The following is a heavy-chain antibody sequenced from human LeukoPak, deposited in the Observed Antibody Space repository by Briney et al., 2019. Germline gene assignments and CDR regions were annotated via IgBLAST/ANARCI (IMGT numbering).Heavy chain of an antibody. CDR3: ARTDSYGYVHDY. D-gene: IGHD5-18*01. CDR1: GYSISSGYY. CDR2: IYYTGSI. J-gene: IGHJ4*02. V-gene: IGHV4-28*05. Sequence: SETLSLTCTVSGYSISSGYYWAWIRQPPGKGLEWIGYIYYTGSIYYNPSLKSRLTMSVDTSKDQFSLKLSAVTAVDTAVYYCARTDSYGYVHDYWGQGTLVTVSS.